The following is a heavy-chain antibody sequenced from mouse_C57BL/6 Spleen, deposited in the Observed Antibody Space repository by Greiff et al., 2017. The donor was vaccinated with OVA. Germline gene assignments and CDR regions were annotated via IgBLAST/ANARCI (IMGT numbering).Heavy chain of an antibody. Sequence: EVQRVESGPGMVKPSQSLSLTCTVTGYSITSGYDWHWIRHFPGNKLEWMGYISYSGSTNYNPSLKSRISITHDTSKNHFFLKLNSVTTEDTATYYCARGLDLRYWYFDVWGTGTTVTVSS. J-gene: IGHJ1*03. CDR1: GYSITSGYD. V-gene: IGHV3-1*01. CDR2: ISYSGST. CDR3: ARGLDLRYWYFDV. D-gene: IGHD2-4*01.